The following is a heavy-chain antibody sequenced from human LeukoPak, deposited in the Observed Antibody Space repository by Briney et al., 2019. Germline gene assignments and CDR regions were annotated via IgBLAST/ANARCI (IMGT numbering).Heavy chain of an antibody. CDR2: IYHSGST. J-gene: IGHJ4*02. V-gene: IGHV4-30-2*01. D-gene: IGHD3-3*01. Sequence: SSQTLSLTCTVSGGSISSGGYYWSWIRQPPGKGLEWIGYIYHSGSTYYNPSLKSRVTISVDRSKNQFSLKLSSVTAADTAVYYCARSYDTWSGYYYFDYWGQGTLVTVSS. CDR1: GGSISSGGYY. CDR3: ARSYDTWSGYYYFDY.